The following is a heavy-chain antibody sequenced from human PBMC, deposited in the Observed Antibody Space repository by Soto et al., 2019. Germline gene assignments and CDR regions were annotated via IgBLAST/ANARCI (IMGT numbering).Heavy chain of an antibody. CDR2: INSGNGYI. D-gene: IGHD3-16*01. Sequence: GASVKVSCKASGYRFTTQPIHWVRQAPGQGLEWMGWINSGNGYIQYSQKFQGRVTITRDTSASTAYMELSSLRSEDTAIYYCASWPDLGGGPFDYWGQGTLVTVSS. V-gene: IGHV1-3*01. CDR3: ASWPDLGGGPFDY. CDR1: GYRFTTQP. J-gene: IGHJ4*02.